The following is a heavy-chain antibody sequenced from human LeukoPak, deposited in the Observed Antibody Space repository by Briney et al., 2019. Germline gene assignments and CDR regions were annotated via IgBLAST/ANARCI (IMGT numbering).Heavy chain of an antibody. Sequence: SETLSLTCTVSGGSISSYYWSWIRQPPGKGLEWIGEINHSGSTNYNSSLKSRVTISVDTSKNQFSLKLSSVTAADTAVYYCARGYYGSGSHCCHMDIWGKGTTITVS. J-gene: IGHJ6*03. V-gene: IGHV4-34*01. CDR3: ARGYYGSGSHCCHMDI. CDR1: GGSISSYY. CDR2: INHSGST. D-gene: IGHD3-10*01.